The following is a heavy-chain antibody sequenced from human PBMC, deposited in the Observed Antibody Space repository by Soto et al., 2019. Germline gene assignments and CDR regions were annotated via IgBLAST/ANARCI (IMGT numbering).Heavy chain of an antibody. J-gene: IGHJ6*02. V-gene: IGHV3-21*01. Sequence: EVQLVESGGGLVKPGGSLRLSCAASGFTFSSYSMNWVRQAPGKGLEWVSSISSSSSYIYYADSVKGRFTISRDNAKNSLYLQMNSVRAEDTAVYYCARGRRGSYDYYYGMDVWGQGTTVTVSS. D-gene: IGHD1-26*01. CDR1: GFTFSSYS. CDR3: ARGRRGSYDYYYGMDV. CDR2: ISSSSSYI.